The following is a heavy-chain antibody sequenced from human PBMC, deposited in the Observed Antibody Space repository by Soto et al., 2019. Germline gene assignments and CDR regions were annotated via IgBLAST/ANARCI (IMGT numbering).Heavy chain of an antibody. V-gene: IGHV4-61*01. CDR2: IYNSGST. J-gene: IGHJ2*01. D-gene: IGHD6-13*01. CDR3: ARGYRTSWYWFDL. CDR1: GGSVSGGTHY. Sequence: QAQLQESGPGPVKPSETLSLTCTVSGGSVSGGTHYWSWIRQPPGKGLEWIGYIYNSGSTNYNPSLKSRVTISVHTSKNQFSLKLSSVTAADTAVYYCARGYRTSWYWFDLWGRGTLVTVSS.